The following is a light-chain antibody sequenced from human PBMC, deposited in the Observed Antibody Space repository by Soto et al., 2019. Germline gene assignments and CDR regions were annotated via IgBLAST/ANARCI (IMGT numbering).Light chain of an antibody. V-gene: IGLV1-44*01. CDR2: TNN. CDR3: AAWDDSLNGGV. Sequence: QSVLTQPPSASGTPGQRVTISCSGSSSNIGVNTVNWYQQFPGTAPKLLIHTNNQRPSGVPDRFPGSKSGTSASLAISGLQSEDEADYYCAAWDDSLNGGVFGGGTKVTVL. CDR1: SSNIGVNT. J-gene: IGLJ3*02.